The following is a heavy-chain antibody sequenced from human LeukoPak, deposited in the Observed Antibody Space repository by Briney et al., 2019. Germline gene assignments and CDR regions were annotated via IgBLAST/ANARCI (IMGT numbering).Heavy chain of an antibody. CDR2: ISHDGNNK. Sequence: GGSLRLSCAASGFTFSSYAMHWVRQAPGKGLEWVAVISHDGNNKYYADSVKGRFTISRDNSKNTLYLQMNSLRAEDTAIYYCARERSSSDGIDYWGQGTLVTVSS. CDR1: GFTFSSYA. CDR3: ARERSSSDGIDY. V-gene: IGHV3-30-3*01. J-gene: IGHJ4*02. D-gene: IGHD6-6*01.